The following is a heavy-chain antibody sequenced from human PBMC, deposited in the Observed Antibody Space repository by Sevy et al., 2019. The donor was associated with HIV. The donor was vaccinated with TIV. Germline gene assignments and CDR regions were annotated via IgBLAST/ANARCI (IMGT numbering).Heavy chain of an antibody. CDR3: AKDLYDDFWSGYPFYYYYGMDV. CDR1: GFTFSSYA. CDR2: ISGSGGST. Sequence: GESLKISCAASGFTFSSYAMSWVRQAPGKGLEWVSAISGSGGSTYYADSVKGRFTISRDNSKNTLYLQMNSLRAEDTAVYYCAKDLYDDFWSGYPFYYYYGMDVWGQGTTVTVSS. J-gene: IGHJ6*02. D-gene: IGHD3-3*01. V-gene: IGHV3-23*01.